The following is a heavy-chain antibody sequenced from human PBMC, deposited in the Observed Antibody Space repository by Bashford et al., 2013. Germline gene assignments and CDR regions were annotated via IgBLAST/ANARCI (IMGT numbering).Heavy chain of an antibody. D-gene: IGHD3-10*01. CDR1: GGSFSGFY. Sequence: SETLSLTCAVYGGSFSGFYWSWIRQPPGKGLEWIGEINHSGSTNYKPSLKSRVTISVDTSKNQFSLKMSSVTAADTAVYYCARGSSPFGGXFDIWGQGTMVTVSS. V-gene: IGHV4-34*01. CDR3: ARGSSPFGGXFDI. J-gene: IGHJ3*02. CDR2: INHSGST.